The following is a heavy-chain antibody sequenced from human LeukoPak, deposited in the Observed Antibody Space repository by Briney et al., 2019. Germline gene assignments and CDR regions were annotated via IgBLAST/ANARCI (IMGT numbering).Heavy chain of an antibody. CDR1: GFTFSSYA. CDR2: ISGSGGST. CDR3: AKTPAVDYDYVWGSYFDY. D-gene: IGHD3-16*01. J-gene: IGHJ4*02. V-gene: IGHV3-23*01. Sequence: PGGSLRLSCAASGFTFSSYAMSWVRQAPGKGLEWVSAISGSGGSTYYADSVKGRFTISRDNSKNTLYLQMNSLRAEDAAVYYCAKTPAVDYDYVWGSYFDYWGQGTLVTVSS.